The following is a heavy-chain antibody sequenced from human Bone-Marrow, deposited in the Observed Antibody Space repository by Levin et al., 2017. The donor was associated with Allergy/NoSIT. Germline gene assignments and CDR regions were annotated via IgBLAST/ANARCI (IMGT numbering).Heavy chain of an antibody. Sequence: GESLKISCATSGFTFTTYAIHWVRQAPGKGLEWVAVIWYGGSNEYYADSVRGRFTISRDNSKNTLYLQMNSLRAEDTAVYYCARDSVQVVEPAPDDNNQPSLLMDVWGQGTTVIVSS. CDR2: IWYGGSNE. J-gene: IGHJ6*02. D-gene: IGHD3-22*01. CDR3: ARDSVQVVEPAPDDNNQPSLLMDV. V-gene: IGHV3-33*01. CDR1: GFTFTTYA.